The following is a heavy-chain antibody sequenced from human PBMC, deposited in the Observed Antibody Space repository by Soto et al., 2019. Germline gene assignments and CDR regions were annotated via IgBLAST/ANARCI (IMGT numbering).Heavy chain of an antibody. CDR2: INHSGST. CDR1: GGSFSGYY. CDR3: ARGRPGRFDP. Sequence: SETLSLTSAFYGGSFSGYYWSWIRQPPGKGLEWIGEINHSGSTNYNPSLKSRVTISVDTSKNQFSLKLSSVTAADTAVYYCARGRPGRFDPWGQGTLVTVSS. V-gene: IGHV4-34*01. J-gene: IGHJ5*02.